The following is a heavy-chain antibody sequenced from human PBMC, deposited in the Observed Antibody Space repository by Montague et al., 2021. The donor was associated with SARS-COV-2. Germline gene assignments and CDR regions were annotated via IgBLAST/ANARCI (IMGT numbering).Heavy chain of an antibody. CDR2: IVYNGYT. J-gene: IGHJ5*02. Sequence: SETLSLTCTVSGGTVRDYYWNWIRQTPGKGLEWIGYIVYNGYTKYNPSLESRVTLSVDTPGNQFFLSLRSVTASDTATYFCAGHSVSEDGTFFRSYFDPWGQGAQVIVSS. D-gene: IGHD1-1*01. CDR3: AGHSVSEDGTFFRSYFDP. V-gene: IGHV4-59*08. CDR1: GGTVRDYY.